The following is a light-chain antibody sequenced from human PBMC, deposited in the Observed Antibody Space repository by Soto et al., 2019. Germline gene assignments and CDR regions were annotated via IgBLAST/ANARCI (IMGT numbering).Light chain of an antibody. CDR2: LAS. J-gene: IGKJ1*01. V-gene: IGKV2-28*01. CDR3: MQARQTPA. Sequence: DIVMTQSPLSLPVTPGEPASISCRSSQSLQHSNGYNYLDWYVQKPGQSPQILIYLASNRASGVPERFSGSGSGTDFTLKIIRVEAEDVGTYYCMQARQTPALGQGTKVEIK. CDR1: QSLQHSNGYNY.